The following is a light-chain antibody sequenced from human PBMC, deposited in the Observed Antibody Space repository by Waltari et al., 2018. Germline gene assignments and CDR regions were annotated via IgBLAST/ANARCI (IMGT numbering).Light chain of an antibody. CDR1: QGIGNN. CDR3: QQGYSYPYS. Sequence: DIQMTQSPSSLSASVGDTVTITCQASQGIGNNLNWYQQKPGKAPKLLIYRESSLQSGIPSRFSGSGSGTDFTRTISSLQPEDFATYYCQQGYSYPYSFGQGTKVEIK. CDR2: RES. J-gene: IGKJ2*03. V-gene: IGKV1-16*01.